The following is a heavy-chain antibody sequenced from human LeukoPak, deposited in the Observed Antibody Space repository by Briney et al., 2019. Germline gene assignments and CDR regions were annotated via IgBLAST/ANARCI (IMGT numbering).Heavy chain of an antibody. Sequence: PGGSLRLSCATSGFTFRTTSVHWVRQAPGKGLEWVALMSSDGIKTHYADSVKGRFTVSRDSSKDILYLQMNSLRDDDTAMYYCAKDHAGSGRAFEYWGQGTRVTVSS. D-gene: IGHD3-10*01. CDR1: GFTFRTTS. CDR2: MSSDGIKT. CDR3: AKDHAGSGRAFEY. V-gene: IGHV3-30*04. J-gene: IGHJ4*02.